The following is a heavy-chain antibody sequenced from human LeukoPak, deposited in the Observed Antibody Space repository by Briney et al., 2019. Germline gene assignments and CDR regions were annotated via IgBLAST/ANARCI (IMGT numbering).Heavy chain of an antibody. Sequence: AGGSLRLSCAASGFTFSDYSMNWVRQAPGKGLEWVSYIDGSGDTIYYADSVKGRFTIYRDNAKNSLDLQMNRLRDEDTAVYYCSRRFDCWGQGTLVTVSS. J-gene: IGHJ4*02. CDR2: IDGSGDTI. CDR3: SRRFDC. V-gene: IGHV3-48*02. CDR1: GFTFSDYS.